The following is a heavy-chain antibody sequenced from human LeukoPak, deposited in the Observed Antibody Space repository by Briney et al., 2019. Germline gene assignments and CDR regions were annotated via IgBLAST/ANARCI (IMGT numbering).Heavy chain of an antibody. CDR1: GGSISSYY. CDR2: IYYSGST. D-gene: IGHD4-11*01. Sequence: SETLFLTCTVSGGSISSYYWSWIRQPPGKGLEWIGYIYYSGSTNYNPSLKSRVTISVDTSKNQFSLKLSSVTAADTAVYYCARRVTTASPPENWFDPWGQGTLVTVSS. J-gene: IGHJ5*02. V-gene: IGHV4-59*01. CDR3: ARRVTTASPPENWFDP.